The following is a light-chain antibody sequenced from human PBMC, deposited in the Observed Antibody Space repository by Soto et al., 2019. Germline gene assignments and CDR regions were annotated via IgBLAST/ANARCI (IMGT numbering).Light chain of an antibody. CDR3: QQYNTYPPWT. CDR2: DAS. J-gene: IGKJ1*01. Sequence: DIQMTQSPSTLSASVGDRVTITCRASQSISIWSAWYQQKPGKAPKVLIYDASSLESGVPSRFSGSGSGTEFTLTISSLQPDDFATYYCQQYNTYPPWTFGQGTKVEIK. CDR1: QSISIW. V-gene: IGKV1-5*01.